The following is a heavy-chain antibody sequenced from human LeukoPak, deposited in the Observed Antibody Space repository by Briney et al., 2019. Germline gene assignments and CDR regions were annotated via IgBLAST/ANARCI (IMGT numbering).Heavy chain of an antibody. CDR2: FDPEDGET. Sequence: ASVKVSCKVSGYTLTELSMHWVRQAPGKGLEWMGGFDPEDGETIYAQKFQGRVTMTEDTSTDTAYMELSSLRSEDTAVYYCATRKSYHQPPGRSGWYSFQDPRRDYYSMDVWGQGTTVTVSS. CDR1: GYTLTELS. CDR3: ATRKSYHQPPGRSGWYSFQDPRRDYYSMDV. D-gene: IGHD6-19*01. V-gene: IGHV1-24*01. J-gene: IGHJ6*02.